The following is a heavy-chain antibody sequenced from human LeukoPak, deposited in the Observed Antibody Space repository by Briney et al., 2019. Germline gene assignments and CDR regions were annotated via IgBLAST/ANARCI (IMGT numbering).Heavy chain of an antibody. CDR1: GFTFSSYG. CDR2: IWYDGSNK. V-gene: IGHV3-33*01. CDR3: ATTLYSSGWYPSFDY. J-gene: IGHJ4*02. Sequence: GGSLRLSCAASGFTFSSYGMHWVRQAPGKGLEWVAVIWYDGSNKYYADSVKGRFTISRDNSKNTLYLQMNSLRAEDTAVYYCATTLYSSGWYPSFDYWGQGTLATVSS. D-gene: IGHD6-19*01.